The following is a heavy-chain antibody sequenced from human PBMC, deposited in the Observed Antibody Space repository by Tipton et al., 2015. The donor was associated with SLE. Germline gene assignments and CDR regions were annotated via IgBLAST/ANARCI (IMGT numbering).Heavy chain of an antibody. CDR1: GGSISTNY. V-gene: IGHV4-59*01. J-gene: IGHJ4*02. D-gene: IGHD3-9*01. CDR3: ANYDILTGYLDY. Sequence: TLSLTCTVSGGSISTNYWTWIRQPPGKGLEWIGYIDDSGNTDYTPSLKSRVTISVDTSKNQFSLKLSSVTAADTAVYYCANYDILTGYLDYWGQGTLVTVSS. CDR2: IDDSGNT.